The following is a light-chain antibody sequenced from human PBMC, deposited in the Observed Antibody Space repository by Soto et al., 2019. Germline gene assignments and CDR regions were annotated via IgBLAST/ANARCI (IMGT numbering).Light chain of an antibody. Sequence: QAVVTQPPSASGTPGQRVTISCSGSSSNIGSEYVVWYQHLPGTAPKLLIYRNNRRPSGVPDRFAGSTSGTSAAMAISGLRSEDEADYYCAARDDSLSGHWVFGGGTKLTVL. CDR3: AARDDSLSGHWV. CDR2: RNN. V-gene: IGLV1-47*01. J-gene: IGLJ3*02. CDR1: SSNIGSEY.